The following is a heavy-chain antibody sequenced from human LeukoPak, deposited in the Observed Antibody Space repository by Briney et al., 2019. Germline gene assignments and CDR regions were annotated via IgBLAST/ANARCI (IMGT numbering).Heavy chain of an antibody. CDR2: IRYDGSNK. J-gene: IGHJ3*02. CDR3: AKDMAYCGGDCYYAFDI. CDR1: GFTFSSYG. Sequence: GGSLRLSCAASGFTFSSYGMHWVRQAPGKGLEWVAFIRYDGSNKYYADSVKGRFTISRDNSKNTLYLQMNSLRAEDTAVYYCAKDMAYCGGDCYYAFDIWGQGTMVTVSS. D-gene: IGHD2-21*01. V-gene: IGHV3-30*02.